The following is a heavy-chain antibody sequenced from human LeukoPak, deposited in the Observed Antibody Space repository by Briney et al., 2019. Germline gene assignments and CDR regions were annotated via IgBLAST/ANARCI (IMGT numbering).Heavy chain of an antibody. D-gene: IGHD2-2*01. CDR3: AKFSPSNLDD. Sequence: PGGSLRLSCAASGFTFSKYVMRWVRQAPGKGLEWVSVISASGGSTYYADSVKGRFTISRDNPTNTLYLQMNSLRVEDTAVYYCAKFSPSNLDDWGQGTLVTVSS. CDR2: ISASGGST. CDR1: GFTFSKYV. V-gene: IGHV3-23*01. J-gene: IGHJ4*02.